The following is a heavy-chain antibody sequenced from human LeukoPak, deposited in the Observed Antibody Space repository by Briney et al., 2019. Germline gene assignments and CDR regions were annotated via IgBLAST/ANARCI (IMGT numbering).Heavy chain of an antibody. V-gene: IGHV3-23*01. J-gene: IGHJ4*02. CDR2: ISGSGDTT. D-gene: IGHD5-12*01. Sequence: GGSLRLSCAASGLTFSSYAMSWVRQAPGKGLEWVSAISGSGDTTYYTDSVKGRFSISRDNSKNTLYLQMNSLRAEDTAVYYCAKDRESRYGAYDLGDNWGQGTLVTVSS. CDR1: GLTFSSYA. CDR3: AKDRESRYGAYDLGDN.